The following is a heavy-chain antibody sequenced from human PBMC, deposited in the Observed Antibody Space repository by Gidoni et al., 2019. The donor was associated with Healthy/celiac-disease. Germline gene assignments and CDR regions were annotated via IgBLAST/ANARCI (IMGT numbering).Heavy chain of an antibody. CDR3: AREGVYDFWSADDY. J-gene: IGHJ4*02. CDR1: GFTFSSYS. CDR2: ISSSSTI. V-gene: IGHV3-48*02. Sequence: EVQLVESGGGLVQPGGSLRLSCAASGFTFSSYSMNWVRQAPGKGLEWVSYISSSSTIYYADSVKGRFTISRDNAKNSLYLQMNSLRDEDTAVYYCAREGVYDFWSADDYWGQGTLVTVSS. D-gene: IGHD3-3*01.